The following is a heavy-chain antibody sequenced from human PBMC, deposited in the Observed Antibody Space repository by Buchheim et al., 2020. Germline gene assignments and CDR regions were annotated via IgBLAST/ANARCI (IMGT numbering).Heavy chain of an antibody. J-gene: IGHJ6*02. V-gene: IGHV1-46*01. CDR1: GYTFTSYY. D-gene: IGHD3-3*01. CDR2: INPSGGST. Sequence: QVQLVQSGAEVKKPGASVKVSCKASGYTFTSYYMHWVRQAPGQGLEWMGIINPSGGSTSYAQKFQGRVTMTRDTSTSTVYMELSSLRSEDTAVYYCAREYYDFWSGYYGVYYYYYYGMDVWGQGTT. CDR3: AREYYDFWSGYYGVYYYYYYGMDV.